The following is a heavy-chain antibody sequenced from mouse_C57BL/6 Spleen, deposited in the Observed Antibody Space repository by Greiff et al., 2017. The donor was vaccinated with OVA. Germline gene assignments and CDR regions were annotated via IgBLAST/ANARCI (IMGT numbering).Heavy chain of an antibody. V-gene: IGHV3-6*01. J-gene: IGHJ1*03. CDR3: ARCITTVVATRNWYFDV. Sequence: EVQLVESGPGLVKPSQSLSLTCSVTGYSITSGYYWNWIRQFPGNKLEWMGYISYDGSTNYNPSLKNRISITRDTSKNQFCMKLNSVTTEDTATYYCARCITTVVATRNWYFDVWGTGTTVTVAS. D-gene: IGHD1-1*01. CDR1: GYSITSGYY. CDR2: ISYDGST.